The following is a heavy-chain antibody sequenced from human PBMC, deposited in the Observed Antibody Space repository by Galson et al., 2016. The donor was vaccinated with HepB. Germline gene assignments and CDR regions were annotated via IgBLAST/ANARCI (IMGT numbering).Heavy chain of an antibody. D-gene: IGHD3-22*01. CDR1: GFTFSIYT. CDR2: ISSHSRTI. J-gene: IGHJ4*02. V-gene: IGHV3-48*02. Sequence: SLRLSCAPSGFTFSIYTMNWVRQAPGKGLEWVSYISSHSRTIYYAESVKGRFTISRDNAKNSLYLQMDSLRDEDTAIYYCARANYESRGFVLDYWGQGALVTVSS. CDR3: ARANYESRGFVLDY.